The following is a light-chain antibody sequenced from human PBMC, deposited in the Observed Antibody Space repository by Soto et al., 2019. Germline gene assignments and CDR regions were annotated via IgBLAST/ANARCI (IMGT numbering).Light chain of an antibody. CDR2: GAS. J-gene: IGKJ4*01. V-gene: IGKV3-15*01. Sequence: EIVFKQSPATLSVSPGERATLSCRASQSVSSNLAWYQQKPGQAPSLLIYGASTRAAGIPARFSGSGSGTEFTLTISSLQSEDFAVYYCQKYNNLPLTFGGGTKVDI. CDR3: QKYNNLPLT. CDR1: QSVSSN.